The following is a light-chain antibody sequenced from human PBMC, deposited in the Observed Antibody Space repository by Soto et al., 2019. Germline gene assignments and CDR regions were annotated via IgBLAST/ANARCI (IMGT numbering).Light chain of an antibody. CDR3: SAYSDIDTKV. V-gene: IGLV2-14*03. CDR2: EVN. J-gene: IGLJ1*01. CDR1: SIDVGAYIY. Sequence: QSVLTQPASVSGSPGQSITISCGGTSIDVGAYIYVSWYQQFPGKAPKLSLYEVNNRPSGVSDRVSGSKAHTTASLTISGLQPEDEADYYCSAYSDIDTKVFGTGTKVTVL.